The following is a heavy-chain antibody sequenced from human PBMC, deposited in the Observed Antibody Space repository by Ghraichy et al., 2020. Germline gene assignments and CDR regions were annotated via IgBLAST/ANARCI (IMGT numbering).Heavy chain of an antibody. J-gene: IGHJ4*02. D-gene: IGHD3-10*01. Sequence: GGSLRLSCADSGITFSSYAMSWVRQAPGRGLEWVSGIGGSGGSTYYADSVKGRFTISRDNSKNTLSLQMNSLRAEDTAVYYCAKDEYYYGSGTSGYWGQGTLVTVSS. CDR1: GITFSSYA. CDR3: AKDEYYYGSGTSGY. CDR2: IGGSGGST. V-gene: IGHV3-23*01.